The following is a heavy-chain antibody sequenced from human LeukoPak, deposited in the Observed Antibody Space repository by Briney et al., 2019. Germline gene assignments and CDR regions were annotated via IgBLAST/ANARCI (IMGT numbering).Heavy chain of an antibody. D-gene: IGHD3-3*01. Sequence: SETLSLTCTVSGGSISSYYWSWIRQPPGKGLEWIGYIYYSGSTNYNPSLKSRVTISVDTSKNQFSLKLSSVTAADTAVYYCASANYDFWSEENWFDPWGQGTLVTVSS. CDR3: ASANYDFWSEENWFDP. CDR2: IYYSGST. V-gene: IGHV4-59*08. CDR1: GGSISSYY. J-gene: IGHJ5*02.